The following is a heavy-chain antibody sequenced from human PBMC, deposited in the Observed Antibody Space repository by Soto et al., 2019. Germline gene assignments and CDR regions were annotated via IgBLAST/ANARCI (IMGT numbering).Heavy chain of an antibody. Sequence: WGSLRLSCAASRVSVTANAINWLRHPQLEGLEWGAGMHSDVTTYYAGSGKGRFIISRDNSKNTLDLQMSDRSGEDTARYFCGRQLRGSWYNGFDPWGEGTLVTVYS. V-gene: IGHV3-53*01. D-gene: IGHD6-13*01. J-gene: IGHJ5*01. CDR3: GRQLRGSWYNGFDP. CDR1: RVSVTANA. CDR2: MHSDVTT.